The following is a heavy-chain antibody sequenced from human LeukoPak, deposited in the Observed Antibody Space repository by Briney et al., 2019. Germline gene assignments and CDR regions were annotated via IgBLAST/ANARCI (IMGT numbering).Heavy chain of an antibody. CDR3: ATSFRSGWGFDS. D-gene: IGHD6-19*01. CDR1: GGSISSSNW. V-gene: IGHV4-4*02. J-gene: IGHJ4*02. Sequence: SGTLSLTCAVSGGSISSSNWWSWVRQPPGKGLEWIGEIYHSGSTNYNPSLKSRVTISVDKPKNQFSLKLNSVTAADTAVYYCATSFRSGWGFDSWGQGILVAVSS. CDR2: IYHSGST.